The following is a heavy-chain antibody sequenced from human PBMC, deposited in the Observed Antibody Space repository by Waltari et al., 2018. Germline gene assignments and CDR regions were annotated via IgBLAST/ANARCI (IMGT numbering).Heavy chain of an antibody. Sequence: EVQLVESGGGLVQPGGSLRLSCVASEFTFASYWVTWVRQAPGKGVEWVDTIKEDGSEKYYVDSVQGRFTISRDSAKNSLYLQMSSLRVEDTAVYYCATQSWSNFEYWGQGTLVTVSS. V-gene: IGHV3-7*01. CDR2: IKEDGSEK. CDR3: ATQSWSNFEY. D-gene: IGHD3-3*01. CDR1: EFTFASYW. J-gene: IGHJ4*02.